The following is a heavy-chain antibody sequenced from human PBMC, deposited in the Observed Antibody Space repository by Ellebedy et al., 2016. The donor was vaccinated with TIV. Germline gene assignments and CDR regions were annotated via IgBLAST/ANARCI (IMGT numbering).Heavy chain of an antibody. CDR3: ARGFGMVRGVTGMDV. CDR1: GYTFTSYY. Sequence: ASVKVSXKTSGYTFTSYYIHWVRHAPGQRLEWMAWINPGNGYTKISQKLQGRVIISRDTSASTAYMEVSSLRPEDTAVYYCARGFGMVRGVTGMDVWGQGTTVTVAS. J-gene: IGHJ6*02. CDR2: INPGNGYT. V-gene: IGHV1-3*01. D-gene: IGHD3-10*01.